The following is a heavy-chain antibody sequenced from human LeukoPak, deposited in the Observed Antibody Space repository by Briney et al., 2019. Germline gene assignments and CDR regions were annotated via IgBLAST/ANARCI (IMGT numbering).Heavy chain of an antibody. J-gene: IGHJ4*02. Sequence: RGESLKISCKASGYNFIDYYIAWVRQLPGKGLEWMGVVYPGDSDTWYSPSFQGQVTFSVDKSISTAYLHWNSLKASDTAIYYCAIRGYVFQGPGYWGQGTLLTVSS. CDR3: AIRGYVFQGPGY. CDR1: GYNFIDYY. V-gene: IGHV5-51*01. D-gene: IGHD5-18*01. CDR2: VYPGDSDT.